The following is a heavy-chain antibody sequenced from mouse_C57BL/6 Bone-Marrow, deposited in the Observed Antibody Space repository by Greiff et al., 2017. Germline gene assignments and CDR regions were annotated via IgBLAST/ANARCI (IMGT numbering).Heavy chain of an antibody. V-gene: IGHV14-2*01. CDR2: IDPEDGDT. Sequence: VQLQQSGAELVKPGASVKLSCTASGFNINDYYMHWVKQRTERGLEWIGRIDPEDGDTKYAAKFQGKATLTADTSSNTAYLQLSSLTSEDSAVYYCARDERLRPWYFDVWGTGTTVTVSS. CDR3: ARDERLRPWYFDV. CDR1: GFNINDYY. D-gene: IGHD2-4*01. J-gene: IGHJ1*03.